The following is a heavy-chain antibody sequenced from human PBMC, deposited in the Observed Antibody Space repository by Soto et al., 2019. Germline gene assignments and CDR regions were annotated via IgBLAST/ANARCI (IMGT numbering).Heavy chain of an antibody. CDR1: GFTFCRYG. CDR3: VGYGSGSYYKKPPP. Sequence: PGGSLRLSCAASGFTFCRYGMHSVRQAPGKGLEWVAVISYDGSNKYYADSVKGRFTISRDNSKNTLYLQMNSLRAEDTAVYYCVGYGSGSYYKKPPPWGQGTLVTVSS. D-gene: IGHD3-10*01. V-gene: IGHV3-30*03. CDR2: ISYDGSNK. J-gene: IGHJ5*02.